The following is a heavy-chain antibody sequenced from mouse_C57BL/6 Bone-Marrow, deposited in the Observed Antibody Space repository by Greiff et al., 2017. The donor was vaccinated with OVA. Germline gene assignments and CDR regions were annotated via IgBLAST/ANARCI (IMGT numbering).Heavy chain of an antibody. Sequence: VMLVESGPGILQSSQTLSLTCSFSGFSLSTSGMGVSWIRQPSGKGLEWLAHIYWDDDKRYNPSLKSRLTISKDTSRNQVFLKITSVDTADTATYYCARSIYYGYDGGVFDYWGQGTTLTVSS. CDR2: IYWDDDK. J-gene: IGHJ2*01. V-gene: IGHV8-12*01. CDR1: GFSLSTSGMG. D-gene: IGHD2-2*01. CDR3: ARSIYYGYDGGVFDY.